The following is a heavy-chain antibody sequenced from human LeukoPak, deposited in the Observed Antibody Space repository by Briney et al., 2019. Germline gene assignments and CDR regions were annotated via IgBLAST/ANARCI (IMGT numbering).Heavy chain of an antibody. V-gene: IGHV1-69*05. CDR3: ARETPKYYDILTGSEKGNWFDP. Sequence: GSSVKVSCKASGGTFSSYAISWVRQAPGQGLEWMGGIIPIFGTANYAQKFQGRVTLTTDESTSTAYMELSSLRSEDTAVYYCARETPKYYDILTGSEKGNWFDPWGQGTLVTVSS. CDR2: IIPIFGTA. D-gene: IGHD3-9*01. CDR1: GGTFSSYA. J-gene: IGHJ5*02.